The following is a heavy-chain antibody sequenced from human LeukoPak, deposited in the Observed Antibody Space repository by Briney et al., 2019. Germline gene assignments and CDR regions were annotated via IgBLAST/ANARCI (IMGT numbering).Heavy chain of an antibody. J-gene: IGHJ6*02. D-gene: IGHD2-15*01. CDR1: GFTFSTYA. V-gene: IGHV3-23*01. Sequence: GGSLRLSCAASGFTFSTYAMSWVRQAPGKGLEWVSAVSGGGGTSHYADSVKGRFTISGDNSENTLSLRMTSLRDEDTAVYYCAKEFYFATAVWGQGTTVTVSS. CDR3: AKEFYFATAV. CDR2: VSGGGGTS.